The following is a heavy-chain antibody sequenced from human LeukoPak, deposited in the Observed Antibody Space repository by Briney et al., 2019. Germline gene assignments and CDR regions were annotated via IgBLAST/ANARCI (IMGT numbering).Heavy chain of an antibody. CDR1: GFTFSSYS. J-gene: IGHJ5*02. Sequence: GGSLRLSCAASGFTFSSYSMNWVRQAPGKGLEWVSSISSSSSYIYYADSVKGRFTISRDNAKNSLYLQMNSLRAEDTAVYYCARDRWRGAAAGPSTNWFDPWGQGTLVTVSS. CDR3: ARDRWRGAAAGPSTNWFDP. V-gene: IGHV3-21*01. CDR2: ISSSSSYI. D-gene: IGHD6-13*01.